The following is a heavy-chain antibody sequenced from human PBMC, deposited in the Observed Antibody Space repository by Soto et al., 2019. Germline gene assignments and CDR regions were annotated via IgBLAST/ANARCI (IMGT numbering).Heavy chain of an antibody. J-gene: IGHJ4*02. Sequence: SETLSLTCTVSGGSISSYYWSWIRQPPGKGLEWIGYIYYSGSTNYNPSLKSRVTISVDTSKNQFSLKLSSVTAADTAVYYCARLKPVLGYSGYGGFDYWGQGTLVTVSS. V-gene: IGHV4-59*08. D-gene: IGHD5-12*01. CDR1: GGSISSYY. CDR3: ARLKPVLGYSGYGGFDY. CDR2: IYYSGST.